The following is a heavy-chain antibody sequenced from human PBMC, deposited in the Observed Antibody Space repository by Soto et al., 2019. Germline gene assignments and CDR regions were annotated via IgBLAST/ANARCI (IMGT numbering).Heavy chain of an antibody. CDR3: ARDYLRDSHATQPLDX. D-gene: IGHD2-21*01. CDR2: ISAYNGNT. Sequence: GASVKVSCKASGYTFTSYGISWVRQAPGQGLEWMGWISAYNGNTNYAHKLQGRVTMTTDTSTSTAYMELRSLRSDDTAVYYCARDYLRDSHATQPLDXWGQGTLVTVSX. J-gene: IGHJ5*02. V-gene: IGHV1-18*01. CDR1: GYTFTSYG.